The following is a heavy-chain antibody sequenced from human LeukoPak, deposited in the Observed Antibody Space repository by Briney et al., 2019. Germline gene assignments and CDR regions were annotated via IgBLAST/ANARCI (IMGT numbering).Heavy chain of an antibody. CDR2: ISAYNGNT. CDR1: GYTFTSYG. D-gene: IGHD3-3*01. CDR3: ARDLRLTIFGVVIFGY. Sequence: ASVKVSCKASGYTFTSYGISWVRQAPGQVLEWMGWISAYNGNTNYAQKLQGRVTMTTDTSTSTAYMELRSLRSDDTAVYYCARDLRLTIFGVVIFGYWGQGTLVTVSS. V-gene: IGHV1-18*01. J-gene: IGHJ4*02.